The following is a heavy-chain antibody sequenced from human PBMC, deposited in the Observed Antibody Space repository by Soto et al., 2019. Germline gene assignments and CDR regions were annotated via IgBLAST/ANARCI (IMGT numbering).Heavy chain of an antibody. Sequence: SETLSLTCTVSGGSISSYYWSWIRQPPGKGLEWIGYIYYSGSTNYNPSLKSRVTISVDTSKNQFSLKLSSVTAADTAVYYCARAEGGIAAAEGSNGMDVWGQGTTVTVSS. J-gene: IGHJ6*02. D-gene: IGHD6-13*01. CDR3: ARAEGGIAAAEGSNGMDV. V-gene: IGHV4-59*01. CDR1: GGSISSYY. CDR2: IYYSGST.